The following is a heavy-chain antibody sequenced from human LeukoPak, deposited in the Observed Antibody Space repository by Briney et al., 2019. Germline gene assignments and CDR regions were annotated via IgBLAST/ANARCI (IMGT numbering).Heavy chain of an antibody. V-gene: IGHV3-30*02. J-gene: IGHJ4*02. CDR2: IRYDGSDK. CDR1: GFTLSTYG. Sequence: GGSLRLSCVASGFTLSTYGTHWVRQAPGKGLEWVASIRYDGSDKFYGDSVKGRFTTSRDNSKNTLYLQMSRLRVEDTAVYYCAKDLDCSGGTCHKAFDCWGQGTLVTVSS. D-gene: IGHD2-15*01. CDR3: AKDLDCSGGTCHKAFDC.